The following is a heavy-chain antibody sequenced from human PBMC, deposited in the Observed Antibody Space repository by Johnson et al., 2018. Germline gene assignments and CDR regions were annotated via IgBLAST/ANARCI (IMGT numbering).Heavy chain of an antibody. V-gene: IGHV1-69*01. D-gene: IGHD3-3*01. Sequence: QVQLQESGAEVKKPGSSVKVSCKASGGTFSSYAISWVRQAPGQGLEWMGGIIPIFGTANYAQKFQGRVTITADESTSTAYMELSSLRSEDTAVYYWASPRHRQITIFGVVRAYYDGMDVWGQGTTVTVSS. CDR2: IIPIFGTA. CDR3: ASPRHRQITIFGVVRAYYDGMDV. J-gene: IGHJ6*02. CDR1: GGTFSSYA.